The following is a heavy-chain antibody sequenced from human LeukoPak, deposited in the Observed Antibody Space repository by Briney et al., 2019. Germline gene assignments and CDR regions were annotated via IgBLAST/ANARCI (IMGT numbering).Heavy chain of an antibody. CDR3: ARDQYPGIAVAATSYYYYYGMDV. V-gene: IGHV3-33*01. D-gene: IGHD6-19*01. CDR2: IWYDGSNK. Sequence: GSSLRLSCAASGFTLRSYGMQWVRQAPGKGLGGVGGIWYDGSNKYYADSVKGRFTISRDNSKNTLYLQMDSLRAEDTAVYYCARDQYPGIAVAATSYYYYYGMDVWGKGTTVTVSS. CDR1: GFTLRSYG. J-gene: IGHJ6*04.